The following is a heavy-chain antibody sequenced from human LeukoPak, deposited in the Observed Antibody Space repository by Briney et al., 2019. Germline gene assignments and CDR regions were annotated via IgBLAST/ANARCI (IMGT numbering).Heavy chain of an antibody. Sequence: SETLSLTCAVYGGSFSGYYWSWIRQPPGKGLEWIGEINHSGSTNYNPSLKSRVTISVDTSKNQFSLKLSSVTAADTAVYYCARALVYRSGLGYWGQGTLVTVSS. V-gene: IGHV4-34*01. CDR3: ARALVYRSGLGY. CDR2: INHSGST. CDR1: GGSFSGYY. J-gene: IGHJ4*02. D-gene: IGHD6-19*01.